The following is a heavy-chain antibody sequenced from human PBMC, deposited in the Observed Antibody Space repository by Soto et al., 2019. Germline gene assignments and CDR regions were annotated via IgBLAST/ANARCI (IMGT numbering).Heavy chain of an antibody. CDR2: INPNSGGT. V-gene: IGHV1-2*02. D-gene: IGHD1-20*01. J-gene: IGHJ6*02. Sequence: ASVKVSCKASGYTFTGYYMHWVRQAPGQGLEWMGWINPNSGGTNYAQKFQGRVTMTRDTSISAAYMELSRLRSDDTAVYYCARDLFANGYNFMDVWGQGTTVTVSS. CDR1: GYTFTGYY. CDR3: ARDLFANGYNFMDV.